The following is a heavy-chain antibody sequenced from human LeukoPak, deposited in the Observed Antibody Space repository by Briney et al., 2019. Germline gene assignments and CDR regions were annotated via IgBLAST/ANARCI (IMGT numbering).Heavy chain of an antibody. CDR3: ARGSSGWYSTHSDY. Sequence: ASVKVSCKVSGYTLTELSMHWVRQAPGKGLEWMGGFDPEDGETIYAQKFQGRVTMTEDTSTDTAYMELSSLRSEDTAVYYCARGSSGWYSTHSDYWGQGTLVTVSS. CDR1: GYTLTELS. CDR2: FDPEDGET. V-gene: IGHV1-24*01. J-gene: IGHJ4*02. D-gene: IGHD6-19*01.